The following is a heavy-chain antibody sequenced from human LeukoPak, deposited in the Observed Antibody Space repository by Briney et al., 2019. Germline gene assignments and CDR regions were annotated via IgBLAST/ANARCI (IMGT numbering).Heavy chain of an antibody. D-gene: IGHD2-15*01. V-gene: IGHV3-23*01. Sequence: GGSLRLSCAASGFTFSSYAMSWVRQAPGKGLEWVSAISGSGGSTYYADSVKGRFTISRDNSKNTLYLQMSSLRAEDTAVYYCAKDLVSDIVVVVAAFDAFDIWGQGTMVTVSS. J-gene: IGHJ3*02. CDR3: AKDLVSDIVVVVAAFDAFDI. CDR2: ISGSGGST. CDR1: GFTFSSYA.